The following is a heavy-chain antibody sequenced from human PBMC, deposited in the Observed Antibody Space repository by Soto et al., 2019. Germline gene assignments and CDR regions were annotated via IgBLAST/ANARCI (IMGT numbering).Heavy chain of an antibody. J-gene: IGHJ6*02. CDR3: ARQPAITVTYLYGMEL. CDR1: GGFISGRTYY. CDR2: IYYSGAT. D-gene: IGHD4-4*01. V-gene: IGHV4-39*01. Sequence: SETLSLTCTVSGGFISGRTYYWAWIRQPPGKGLDWIASIYYSGATYYNPSLKSRISISADTSKNQISLNLTSVTAADTAVYYCARQPAITVTYLYGMELWGQGNTVTVSS.